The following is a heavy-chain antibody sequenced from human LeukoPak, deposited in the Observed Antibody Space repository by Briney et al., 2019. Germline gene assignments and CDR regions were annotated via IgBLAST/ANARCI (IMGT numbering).Heavy chain of an antibody. J-gene: IGHJ4*02. Sequence: GGSLRLSCAVSGFTFSNYWMSWVRQAPGKGLEWVAHIKQDESEKYYVDSVKGRFTISRDNAKNSLYLQMNSLRAEDTAIYYCARDKIVGASKFDYWGQGTLLTVSS. CDR3: ARDKIVGASKFDY. V-gene: IGHV3-7*01. CDR1: GFTFSNYW. CDR2: IKQDESEK. D-gene: IGHD1-26*01.